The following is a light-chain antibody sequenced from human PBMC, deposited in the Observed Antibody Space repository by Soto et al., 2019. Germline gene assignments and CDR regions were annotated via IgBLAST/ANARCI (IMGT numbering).Light chain of an antibody. Sequence: EMVLTQSPGTLSLSPGERATLSCRASQSVSSSYLAWYQQKPGQPPRLLIYGASSRATGMPDRFSGSGSGTDFTLTISRLESEDFAVYYWQQYGSSPPFPFGPGTKVDIK. CDR2: GAS. V-gene: IGKV3-20*01. CDR3: QQYGSSPPFP. J-gene: IGKJ3*01. CDR1: QSVSSSY.